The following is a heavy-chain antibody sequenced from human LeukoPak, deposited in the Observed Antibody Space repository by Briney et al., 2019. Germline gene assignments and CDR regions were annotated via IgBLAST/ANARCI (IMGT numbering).Heavy chain of an antibody. CDR1: GGTFSSYA. J-gene: IGHJ6*02. CDR2: IIPIFGTA. CDR3: CWYRGYYGMDV. D-gene: IGHD6-13*01. Sequence: ASVKVSCKASGGTFSSYAISWVRQAPGQGLEWMGGIIPIFGTANYAQKFQGRVTITTDESTSTAYMELSRLRSDDTAVYYCCWYRGYYGMDVWGQGTTVTVSS. V-gene: IGHV1-69*05.